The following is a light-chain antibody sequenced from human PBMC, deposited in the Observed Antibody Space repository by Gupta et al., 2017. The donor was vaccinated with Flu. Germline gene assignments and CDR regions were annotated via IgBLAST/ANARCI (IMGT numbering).Light chain of an antibody. V-gene: IGKV4-1*01. CDR3: QHEVRTPNT. J-gene: IGKJ2*01. Sequence: DIVMTQSPDSLAVSLGERATIHCKSSQSVLYSSNKKNYLAWYQQRPGQPPKLLISWASARESGGPDRFSGSGSGTDFTLTISSLQAEDVAIDYCQHEVRTPNTFGQGTKVDIK. CDR1: QSVLYSSNKKNY. CDR2: WAS.